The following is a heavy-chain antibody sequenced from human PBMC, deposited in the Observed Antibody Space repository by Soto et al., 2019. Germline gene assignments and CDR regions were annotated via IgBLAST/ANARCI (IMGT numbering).Heavy chain of an antibody. CDR3: ARLRTYDLMTAPDY. J-gene: IGHJ4*02. CDR2: IYHSGRT. V-gene: IGHV4-4*02. Sequence: PSETLSLTCVVSGGSISSSNWWSWVRQPPGKGLEWIGEIYHSGRTNYNPSLKSRVSISLYKSKNQFSLKLSSVTAADTAVYYCARLRTYDLMTAPDYWGQGTLVT. D-gene: IGHD2-21*02. CDR1: GGSISSSNW.